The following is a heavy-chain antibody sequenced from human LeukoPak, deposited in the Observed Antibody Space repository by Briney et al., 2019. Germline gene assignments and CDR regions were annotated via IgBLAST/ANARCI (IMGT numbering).Heavy chain of an antibody. CDR1: GYSFTSYW. CDR3: ARLAEVAAAAAPEY. Sequence: GESLKISCEASGYSFTSYWIGWVRQMPGKGLEWMGIIYPGDSDTRSNPSFQGKVTISADKSISTAYLQWSSLKASDTAMYYCARLAEVAAAAAPEYWGQGTLVTVSS. J-gene: IGHJ4*02. CDR2: IYPGDSDT. V-gene: IGHV5-51*01. D-gene: IGHD6-13*01.